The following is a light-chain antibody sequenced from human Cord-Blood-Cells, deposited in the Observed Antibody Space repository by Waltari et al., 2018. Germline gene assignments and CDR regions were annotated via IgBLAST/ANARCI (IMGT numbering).Light chain of an antibody. Sequence: DLQMTPSPSSVSATVGDRVHNTWRASQGISSWLDWYQQKPGKAPKLLIYAASSLQSGVPSRFSGSGSGTDFTLTISSLQPEDFATYYCQQTNSSPQTFGQGTKLEIK. CDR1: QGISSW. J-gene: IGKJ2*01. V-gene: IGKV1-12*01. CDR2: AAS. CDR3: QQTNSSPQT.